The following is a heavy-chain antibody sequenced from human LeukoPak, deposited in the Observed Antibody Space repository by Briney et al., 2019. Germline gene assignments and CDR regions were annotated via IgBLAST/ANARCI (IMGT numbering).Heavy chain of an antibody. J-gene: IGHJ4*02. D-gene: IGHD3-16*02. V-gene: IGHV3-30*03. Sequence: GGSLRLSCAASGFTFSSYGMHWVRQAPGKGLEWVAVISYDGSNKYYADSVKGRFTISRDSSKNTLYLKMGSLRAEDMAVYYCARDFATPHHYFWGIYLYTPLLYWGQGTLVTVSP. CDR3: ARDFATPHHYFWGIYLYTPLLY. CDR2: ISYDGSNK. CDR1: GFTFSSYG.